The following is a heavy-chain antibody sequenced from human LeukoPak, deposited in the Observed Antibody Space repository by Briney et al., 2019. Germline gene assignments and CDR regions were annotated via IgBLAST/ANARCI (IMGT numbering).Heavy chain of an antibody. V-gene: IGHV4-39*07. CDR3: ARVRGYCSSTSCYKYFDY. J-gene: IGHJ4*02. CDR2: IYYSGST. Sequence: SETLSPTCTVSGGSISSSSYYWGWIRQPPGKGLEWIGSIYYSGSTYYNPSLKSRVTISVDTSKNQFSLKLSSVTAADTAVYYCARVRGYCSSTSCYKYFDYWGQGTLVTVSS. CDR1: GGSISSSSYY. D-gene: IGHD2-2*02.